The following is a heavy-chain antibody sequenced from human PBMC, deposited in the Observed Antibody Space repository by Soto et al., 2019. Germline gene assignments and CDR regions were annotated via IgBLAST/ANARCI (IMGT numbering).Heavy chain of an antibody. J-gene: IGHJ5*02. CDR3: ASGIATGPFDP. V-gene: IGHV1-3*01. CDR1: GYTFTRYT. CDR2: INPDNGNT. Sequence: VQLVQSGAEVKKPGASVKISCKASGYTFTRYTMNWVRQAPGQRLEWMGWINPDNGNTKSSQKFQDRVIITRDTSASTAYMDLSSLRSEDTAVYYCASGIATGPFDPWGPGTLVSVSS. D-gene: IGHD6-13*01.